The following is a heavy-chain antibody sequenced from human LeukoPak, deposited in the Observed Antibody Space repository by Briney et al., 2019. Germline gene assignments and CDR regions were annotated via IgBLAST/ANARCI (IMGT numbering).Heavy chain of an antibody. CDR1: GFTFSSYG. Sequence: PGRSLRLSCAASGFTFSSYGMHWVRQAPGKGLEWVAVIWYDGSNKYYADSVKGRFTISRDNSKNTLYLQMNSLRAEDTAVYYCARGRGYSYGYSYYMDVWGKGTTVTVSS. J-gene: IGHJ6*03. V-gene: IGHV3-33*01. CDR2: IWYDGSNK. D-gene: IGHD5-18*01. CDR3: ARGRGYSYGYSYYMDV.